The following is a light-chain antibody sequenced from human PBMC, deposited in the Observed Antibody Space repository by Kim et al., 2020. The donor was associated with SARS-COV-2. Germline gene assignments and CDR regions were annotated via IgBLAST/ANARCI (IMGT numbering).Light chain of an antibody. CDR2: YDS. Sequence: GRTARITCGGNNIGSKSVHWYQQKPGQAPVLVIYYDSDRPSGIPERFSGSNSGNTATLTISRVGAGDEADYYCQVWDSSSDHPGVVFGGGTQLTVL. CDR3: QVWDSSSDHPGVV. J-gene: IGLJ2*01. CDR1: NIGSKS. V-gene: IGLV3-21*04.